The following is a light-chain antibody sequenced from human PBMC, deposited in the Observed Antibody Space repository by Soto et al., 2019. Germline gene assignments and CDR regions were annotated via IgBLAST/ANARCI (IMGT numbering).Light chain of an antibody. V-gene: IGKV3-20*01. CDR3: QQYGSSPYT. CDR2: GAS. CDR1: QSVRSSY. Sequence: EILLTQSPDTLSLSPGEGATLSCWASQSVRSSYVAWYQQKPGQAPRLLIYGASSRATGIPDRFSGSGSGTDFTLTISRLEAEDIAVYYCQQYGSSPYTFGQGTKLEIK. J-gene: IGKJ2*01.